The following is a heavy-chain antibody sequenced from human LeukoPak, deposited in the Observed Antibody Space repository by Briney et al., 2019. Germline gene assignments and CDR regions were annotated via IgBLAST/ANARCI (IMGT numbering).Heavy chain of an antibody. CDR2: IYYSGST. Sequence: SETLSLTCAVYGGSFSGYYWSWIRQPPGKGLEWIGYIYYSGSTNYNPSLKSRVTISVDTSKNQFSLKPSSVTAADTAVYYCARGFAYGDRFDYWGQGTLVTVSS. CDR1: GGSFSGYY. CDR3: ARGFAYGDRFDY. V-gene: IGHV4-59*01. J-gene: IGHJ4*02. D-gene: IGHD4-17*01.